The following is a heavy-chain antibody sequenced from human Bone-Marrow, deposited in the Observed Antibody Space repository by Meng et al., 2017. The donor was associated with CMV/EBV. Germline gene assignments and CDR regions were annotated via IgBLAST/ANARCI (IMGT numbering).Heavy chain of an antibody. V-gene: IGHV3-21*01. J-gene: IGHJ4*02. CDR3: ARGSSDY. Sequence: GESLKISCAASGFTFSSYSMNWVRQAPGKGLEWVSSISSSSSYIYYADSVKGRFTISRDNAKNSLYLQMNSLRAEDTAVYYCARGSSDYWGQGTLVTVSS. CDR1: GFTFSSYS. CDR2: ISSSSSYI.